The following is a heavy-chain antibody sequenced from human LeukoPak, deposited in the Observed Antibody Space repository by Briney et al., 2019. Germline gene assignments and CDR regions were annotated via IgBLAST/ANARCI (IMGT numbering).Heavy chain of an antibody. Sequence: ASVTVFFTSSGYTFTGYYMHWVRQAPGQGLERMGWINPNSGGTNYAQKFQGRVTMTRDTSISTAYMELSRLRSDDTAVYYCARDRLFWSDPYRGYYYYMDVWGKGTTVTVSS. CDR1: GYTFTGYY. CDR2: INPNSGGT. V-gene: IGHV1-2*02. D-gene: IGHD3-3*01. CDR3: ARDRLFWSDPYRGYYYYMDV. J-gene: IGHJ6*03.